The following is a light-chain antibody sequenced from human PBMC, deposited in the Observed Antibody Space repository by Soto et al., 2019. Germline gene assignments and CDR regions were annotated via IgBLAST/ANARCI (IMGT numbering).Light chain of an antibody. CDR3: QQSGNS. V-gene: IGKV3-20*01. Sequence: DIVLTQSPGTLSLSPGERATLSCMASQSVSSRYLAWYQQKPGQAPRLLIYATSSSATGIPDRFSGSGSGAEFTLTISRLETEDFAVYYCQQSGNSFGQGPKV. CDR1: QSVSSRY. CDR2: ATS. J-gene: IGKJ1*01.